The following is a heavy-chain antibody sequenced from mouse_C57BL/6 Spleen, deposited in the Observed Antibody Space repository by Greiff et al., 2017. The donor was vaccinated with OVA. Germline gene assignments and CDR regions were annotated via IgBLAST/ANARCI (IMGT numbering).Heavy chain of an antibody. J-gene: IGHJ2*01. CDR2: IDPSDSYT. V-gene: IGHV1-69*01. D-gene: IGHD1-1*01. Sequence: VQLQQPGAELVMPGASVKLSCKASGYTFTSYWMHWVKQRPGQGLEWIGEIDPSDSYTNYNPKFKGKSTVTVDTSSSTAYLQLSSLTSEDAAVYYCARGTVVATDDFDYWGQGTTLTVSS. CDR1: GYTFTSYW. CDR3: ARGTVVATDDFDY.